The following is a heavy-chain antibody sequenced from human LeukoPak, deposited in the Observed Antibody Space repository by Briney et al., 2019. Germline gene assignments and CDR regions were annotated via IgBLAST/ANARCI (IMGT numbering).Heavy chain of an antibody. CDR1: GFTFSSYG. CDR2: IRYDGSNK. D-gene: IGHD3-16*01. Sequence: GGSLRLSCAASGFTFSSYGMHWVRQAPGKGLEWVAFIRYDGSNKYYADSVKGRFTISRDNSKNTLHLQMNSLRAEDTAVYYCASGGPPQYYFDYWGQGTLVTVSS. V-gene: IGHV3-30*02. CDR3: ASGGPPQYYFDY. J-gene: IGHJ4*02.